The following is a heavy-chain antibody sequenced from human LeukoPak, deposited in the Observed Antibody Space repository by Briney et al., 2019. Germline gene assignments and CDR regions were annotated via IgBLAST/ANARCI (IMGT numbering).Heavy chain of an antibody. CDR1: GFTFASHA. J-gene: IGHJ4*02. CDR2: ISASGGST. Sequence: SGGSLRLSCAASGFTFASHAMSWVRQTPGRGLEWVSGISASGGSTSYEDSVKGRFTISRDNSKNTLYLQMNSLRAEDTAVYYCAEEYSSGWYGPLDYWGKGPLVTVSS. V-gene: IGHV3-23*01. CDR3: AEEYSSGWYGPLDY. D-gene: IGHD6-19*01.